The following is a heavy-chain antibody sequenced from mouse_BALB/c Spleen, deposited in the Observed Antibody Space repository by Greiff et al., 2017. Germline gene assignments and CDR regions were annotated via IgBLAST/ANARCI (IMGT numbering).Heavy chain of an antibody. V-gene: IGHV1-4*02. D-gene: IGHD1-2*01. Sequence: KMSCKASGYTFTSYTMHWVKQRPGQGLEWIGYINPSSGYTEYNQKFKDKTTLTADKSSSTAYMQLSSLTSEDSAVYYCARSLRLPDYWGQGTTRTVSS. CDR2: INPSSGYT. CDR1: GYTFTSYT. CDR3: ARSLRLPDY. J-gene: IGHJ2*01.